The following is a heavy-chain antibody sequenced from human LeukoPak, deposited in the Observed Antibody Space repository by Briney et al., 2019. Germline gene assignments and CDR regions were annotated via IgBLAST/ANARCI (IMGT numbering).Heavy chain of an antibody. J-gene: IGHJ4*02. V-gene: IGHV3-7*02. CDR3: ARASGDSSGWYSYFDY. D-gene: IGHD6-19*01. CDR2: IKYDGSET. Sequence: GGSLRLSCAASGLTFSSYWMTWVRQAPGKGLEWVATIKYDGSETYYVDSVRGRFSISRDNAKNSLYLQMNSLRAEDTAVYYCARASGDSSGWYSYFDYWGQGTLVTVSS. CDR1: GLTFSSYW.